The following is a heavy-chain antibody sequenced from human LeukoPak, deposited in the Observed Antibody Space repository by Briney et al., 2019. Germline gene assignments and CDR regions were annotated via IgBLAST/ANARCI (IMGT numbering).Heavy chain of an antibody. V-gene: IGHV1-69*04. Sequence: SVKVSCKASGANFSSFALAWVRQAPGQGLEWMGRIIPNLGSVNYAQNFQGRVTITADKSTSTGFMELSSLRSEDTAVYYCARAVDDILAGYYWGDWFDPWGQGTLVTVSS. J-gene: IGHJ5*02. CDR3: ARAVDDILAGYYWGDWFDP. CDR1: GANFSSFA. D-gene: IGHD3-9*01. CDR2: IIPNLGSV.